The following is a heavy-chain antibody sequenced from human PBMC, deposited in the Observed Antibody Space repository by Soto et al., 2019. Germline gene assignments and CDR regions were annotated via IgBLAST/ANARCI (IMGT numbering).Heavy chain of an antibody. CDR2: IYHSGST. CDR3: ARDATTVGKSWFDP. V-gene: IGHV4-30-2*01. CDR1: GGSISSGGYS. D-gene: IGHD4-17*01. Sequence: SETLSLTCAVSGGSISSGGYSWSWIRQPPGKGMEWIGYIYHSGSTYYNPSLKSRVTISVDTSKNQFSLKVSSVTAADTAVYYCARDATTVGKSWFDPWGQGTLVTVPQ. J-gene: IGHJ5*02.